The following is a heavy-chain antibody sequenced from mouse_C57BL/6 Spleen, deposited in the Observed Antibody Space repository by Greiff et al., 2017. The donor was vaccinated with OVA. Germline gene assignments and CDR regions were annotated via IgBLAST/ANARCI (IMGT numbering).Heavy chain of an antibody. CDR3: ARDGGSSSWFAY. D-gene: IGHD1-1*01. CDR1: GYTFTSYW. J-gene: IGHJ3*01. V-gene: IGHV1-50*01. Sequence: QVQLQQSGAELVKPGASVKLSCKASGYTFTSYWMQWVKQRPGQGLEWIGEIDPGGSYTNYHQKFKGQATLTVDKSSSTAYMQLSSLTSEDAAVDDCARDGGSSSWFAYWGQGTMVTVSA. CDR2: IDPGGSYT.